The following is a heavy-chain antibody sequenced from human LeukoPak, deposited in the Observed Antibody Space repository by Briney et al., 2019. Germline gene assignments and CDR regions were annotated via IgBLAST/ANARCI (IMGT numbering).Heavy chain of an antibody. CDR1: GFTVTSKY. CDR2: IYSGGST. Sequence: GGSLRLSCAASGFTVTSKYMSWVRQAPGKGLEWVSLIYSGGSTYYADSVKGRFTISRDNSKNTVFLQMNSLRVEDTAMYYCARGGSLGNYYFDYWGQGTLVTVSS. J-gene: IGHJ4*02. CDR3: ARGGSLGNYYFDY. V-gene: IGHV3-53*01.